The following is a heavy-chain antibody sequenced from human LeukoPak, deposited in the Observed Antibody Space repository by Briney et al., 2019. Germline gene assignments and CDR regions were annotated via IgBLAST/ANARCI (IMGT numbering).Heavy chain of an antibody. CDR1: EFTFGSYS. CDR3: ARGKASIVVVINEGGFDY. V-gene: IGHV3-21*01. D-gene: IGHD3-22*01. J-gene: IGHJ4*02. Sequence: GGSLRLSCAASEFTFGSYSMNWVRQAPGKGLEWVSSISSSSSYIYYADSVKGRFTISRDNAKNSLYLQMNSLRAEDTAVYYCARGKASIVVVINEGGFDYWGQGTLVTVSS. CDR2: ISSSSSYI.